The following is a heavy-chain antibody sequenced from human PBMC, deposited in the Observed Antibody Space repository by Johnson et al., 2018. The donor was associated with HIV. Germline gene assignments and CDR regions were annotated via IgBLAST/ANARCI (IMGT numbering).Heavy chain of an antibody. V-gene: IGHV3-11*04. CDR2: ISRSGSTI. CDR3: ARRRRDGDAFDI. D-gene: IGHD5-24*01. J-gene: IGHJ3*02. CDR1: GISFSDYY. Sequence: QVKLVESGGTLVNPGGSLRLSCAASGISFSDYYMSWIRQAPGKGLEWISYISRSGSTIYYADYVKGRFTISRDNAKNSLYLQMNSLRAEDTAVYYCARRRRDGDAFDIWGQGTMVTVSS.